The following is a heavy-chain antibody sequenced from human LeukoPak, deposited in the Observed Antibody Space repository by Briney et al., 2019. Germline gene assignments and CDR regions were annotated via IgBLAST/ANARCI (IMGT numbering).Heavy chain of an antibody. CDR2: ISNYNGDT. V-gene: IGHV1-18*01. CDR3: ARALYSDSSGYYPGLDH. Sequence: ASEKVSCKASGYTVNSYGFSWVRLAPGQGLEWVGWISNYNGDTRYAQKFQGRVTMTTDTSTRTSNMELRNLGSDDTAVYYCARALYSDSSGYYPGLDHWGQGTLVTVSS. CDR1: GYTVNSYG. D-gene: IGHD3-22*01. J-gene: IGHJ4*02.